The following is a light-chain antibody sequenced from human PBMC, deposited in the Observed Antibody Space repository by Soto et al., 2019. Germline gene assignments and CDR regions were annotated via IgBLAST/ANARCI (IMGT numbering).Light chain of an antibody. J-gene: IGKJ1*01. CDR2: GAS. CDR3: QQYNNWPRT. Sequence: EIVMTQSPATLSVSPGERATISCRASQSVGSSLAWYQQKPGQAPRLLIYGASTRATGIPARFSGSGSGTEFTLTISSLQSEDFAVYYCQQYNNWPRTFGQGTKVEIK. CDR1: QSVGSS. V-gene: IGKV3-15*01.